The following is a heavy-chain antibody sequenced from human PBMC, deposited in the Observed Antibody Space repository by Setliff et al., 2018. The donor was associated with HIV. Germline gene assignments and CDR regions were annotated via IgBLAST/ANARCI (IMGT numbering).Heavy chain of an antibody. V-gene: IGHV3-30*04. CDR3: ARDPGITAKPFYFDC. CDR1: GFPFSNYA. CDR2: ISDDGSDK. D-gene: IGHD1-20*01. Sequence: GGSLRLSCGVSGFPFSNYAMHWVRQAPGKGLEWVAIISDDGSDKHFADSLKGRFTISRDNSKNTMYLQMNSLKIEDTAIYYCARDPGITAKPFYFDCWGQGTLVTVSS. J-gene: IGHJ4*02.